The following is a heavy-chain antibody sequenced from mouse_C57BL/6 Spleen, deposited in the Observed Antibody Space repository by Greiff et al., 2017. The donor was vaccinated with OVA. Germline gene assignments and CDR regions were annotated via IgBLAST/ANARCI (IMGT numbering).Heavy chain of an antibody. Sequence: DVKLQESGPGLVKPSQSLSLTCSVTGYSITSGYYWNWIRQFPGNKLEWMGYISYDGSNNYNPSLKNRISITRDTSKNQFFLKLNSVTTEDTATYYCARDTTAYYAMDYWGQGTSVTVSS. V-gene: IGHV3-6*01. J-gene: IGHJ4*01. CDR2: ISYDGSN. CDR3: ARDTTAYYAMDY. D-gene: IGHD1-2*01. CDR1: GYSITSGYY.